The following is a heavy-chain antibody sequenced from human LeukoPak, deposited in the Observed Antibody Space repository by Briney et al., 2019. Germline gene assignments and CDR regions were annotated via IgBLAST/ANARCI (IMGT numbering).Heavy chain of an antibody. Sequence: SETLSLTCTVSGGSINSYYWSWIRQPPGKGLEWIGYISYSGNTNYNPSLKSRVTISLGTSKKQFFLKLGSVTAADTAMYYCARGNANWGQGTLVTVSS. V-gene: IGHV4-59*01. CDR1: GGSINSYY. CDR2: ISYSGNT. CDR3: ARGNAN. J-gene: IGHJ4*02.